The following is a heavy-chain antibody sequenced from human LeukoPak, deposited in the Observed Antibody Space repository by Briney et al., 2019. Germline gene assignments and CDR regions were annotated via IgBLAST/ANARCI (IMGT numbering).Heavy chain of an antibody. CDR2: IYYSGST. CDR3: ARLAAVAGQPHDYYYYGMDV. J-gene: IGHJ6*02. CDR1: GGSISSYY. V-gene: IGHV4-59*08. D-gene: IGHD6-19*01. Sequence: SETLSLTCTASGGSISSYYWSWIRQPPGKGLEWIGYIYYSGSTNYNPSLKSRVTISVATSKNQFSLKLSSVTAADTAVYYCARLAAVAGQPHDYYYYGMDVWGQGTTVTVSS.